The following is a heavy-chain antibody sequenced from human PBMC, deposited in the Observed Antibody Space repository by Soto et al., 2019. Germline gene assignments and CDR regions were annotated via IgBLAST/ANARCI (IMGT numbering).Heavy chain of an antibody. CDR3: VRDCSTTSCSGRGDDYYYYMDV. Sequence: SVKVSCKASGGTFSSYAISWVRQAPGQGLEWMGGIIPIFGTANYAQKFQGRVTITADESTSTAYMELSSLRSEDTAVYFCVRDCSTTSCSGRGDDYYYYMDVWGKGTTVTVSS. V-gene: IGHV1-69*01. J-gene: IGHJ6*03. D-gene: IGHD2-2*01. CDR1: GGTFSSYA. CDR2: IIPIFGTA.